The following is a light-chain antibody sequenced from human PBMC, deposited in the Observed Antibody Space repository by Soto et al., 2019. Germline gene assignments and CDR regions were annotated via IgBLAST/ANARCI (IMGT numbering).Light chain of an antibody. CDR2: EVS. CDR3: SSYAGSNDV. Sequence: QSALTQPPSASGSPGQSVTISCTGTSSDVGGYNYVSWYQQHPGKAPKLMIYEVSKRPSGVPDRFSGSKSGNTASLTVSGLQAEHEADYYCSSYAGSNDVFGTGTKLTVL. V-gene: IGLV2-8*01. J-gene: IGLJ1*01. CDR1: SSDVGGYNY.